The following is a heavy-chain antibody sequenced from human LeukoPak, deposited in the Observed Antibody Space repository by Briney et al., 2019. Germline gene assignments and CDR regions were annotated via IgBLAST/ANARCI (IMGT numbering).Heavy chain of an antibody. V-gene: IGHV3-30*18. Sequence: GSLRPSCAASGFTFSSYGMHWVRQAPGKGLEWVAVISHDGSNKHYADSVKGQFTISRDNSKNTLYLQMNSLRAEDTAVYYCAKEEEWPGLLVDIWGQGTMVTVSS. J-gene: IGHJ3*02. CDR1: GFTFSSYG. D-gene: IGHD3-3*01. CDR3: AKEEEWPGLLVDI. CDR2: ISHDGSNK.